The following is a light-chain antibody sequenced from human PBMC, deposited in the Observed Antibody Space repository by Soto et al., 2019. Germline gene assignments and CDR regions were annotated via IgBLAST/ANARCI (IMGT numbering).Light chain of an antibody. Sequence: DIEMTQSPPILSVSPGEGATLSCRASQRISTNLAWYQEKPGRAPRLLIHDSSTRAAGIPARISGSGSGTDFTLTISSLQSEDLAIYYCQQYDDWPITFGRGTRLEIK. CDR3: QQYDDWPIT. CDR2: DSS. CDR1: QRISTN. J-gene: IGKJ5*01. V-gene: IGKV3-15*01.